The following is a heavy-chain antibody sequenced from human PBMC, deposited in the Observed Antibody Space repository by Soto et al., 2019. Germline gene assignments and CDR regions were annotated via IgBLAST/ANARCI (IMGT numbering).Heavy chain of an antibody. V-gene: IGHV1-69*13. D-gene: IGHD2-2*01. J-gene: IGHJ6*02. CDR1: GGTFSSYA. CDR2: IIPIFGTA. Sequence: AASVKVSCKASGGTFSSYAISWVRQAPGQGLEWMGGIIPIFGTANYAQKFQGRVTITADESTSTAYMELSSLRSEDTAVYYCARIPMGVVVPAAIFGSKYGMDVWGQGTTVTVSS. CDR3: ARIPMGVVVPAAIFGSKYGMDV.